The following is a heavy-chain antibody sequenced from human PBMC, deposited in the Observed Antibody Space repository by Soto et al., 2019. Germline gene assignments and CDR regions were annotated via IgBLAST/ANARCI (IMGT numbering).Heavy chain of an antibody. D-gene: IGHD2-15*01. CDR2: IIPIFGTA. CDR3: ARAKVVDYYYGMDV. CDR1: GGTFSSYA. Sequence: ASVKVSCKASGGTFSSYAISWVRQAPGQGLEWMGGIIPIFGTANYAQKFQGRVTITADESTSTAYMELSSLRSEYTAVYYCARAKVVDYYYGMDVWGQGTTVTVSS. V-gene: IGHV1-69*13. J-gene: IGHJ6*02.